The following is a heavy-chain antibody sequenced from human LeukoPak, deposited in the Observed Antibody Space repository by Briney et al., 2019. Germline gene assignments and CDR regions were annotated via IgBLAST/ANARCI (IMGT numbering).Heavy chain of an antibody. CDR2: IGSGGGTI. Sequence: GGSLRLSCAASGFTFSSYEMSWVRQAPGKGLEWVSFIGSGGGTIYYADSVKGRFTISRDNAKNSLYLQMNSLGAEDTAVYYCARGLIPGAGLFLGYWGQGTLVTVSS. CDR1: GFTFSSYE. V-gene: IGHV3-48*03. J-gene: IGHJ4*02. CDR3: ARGLIPGAGLFLGY. D-gene: IGHD1-26*01.